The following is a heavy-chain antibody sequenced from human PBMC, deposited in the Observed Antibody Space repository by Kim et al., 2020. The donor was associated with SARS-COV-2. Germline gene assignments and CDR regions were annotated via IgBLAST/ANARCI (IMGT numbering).Heavy chain of an antibody. CDR2: IYYSGST. Sequence: SETLSLTCTVSGGSISSYYWSWIRQPPGKGLEWIGYIYYSGSTNYNPSLKSRVTISVDTSKNQFSLKLSSVTAADTAVYYCARDSNGDSSGYYRAFDIWG. J-gene: IGHJ3*02. CDR1: GGSISSYY. CDR3: ARDSNGDSSGYYRAFDI. D-gene: IGHD3-22*01. V-gene: IGHV4-59*01.